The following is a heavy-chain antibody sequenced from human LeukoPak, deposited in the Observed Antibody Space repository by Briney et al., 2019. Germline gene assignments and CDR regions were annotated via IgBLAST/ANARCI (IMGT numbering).Heavy chain of an antibody. Sequence: SETLSLTCSVSGGSISSTNYHWIWIRQHPGKGLEWIGYIYNSGSNNCDPLSVSRVTISVDTSKNQFSLKLSSVTAADTAVYYCGRGTSNFFDYWVQGTLATVTS. J-gene: IGHJ4*02. V-gene: IGHV4-31*03. CDR3: GRGTSNFFDY. CDR1: GGSISSTNYH. CDR2: IYNSGSN. D-gene: IGHD2-8*01.